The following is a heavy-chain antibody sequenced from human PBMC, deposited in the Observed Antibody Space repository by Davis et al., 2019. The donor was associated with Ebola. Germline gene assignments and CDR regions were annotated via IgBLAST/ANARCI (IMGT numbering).Heavy chain of an antibody. Sequence: SETLSLTCTVSGGSISTYYWSWIRQPPGKGLEWIGYIYYNGITNCDPSLKGRVTISVDTSKNQFSLKLSSVTAADTAVYYCARFNSWGYSWFDPWGQGTLVTVSS. D-gene: IGHD3-16*01. CDR2: IYYNGIT. V-gene: IGHV4-59*08. J-gene: IGHJ5*02. CDR3: ARFNSWGYSWFDP. CDR1: GGSISTYY.